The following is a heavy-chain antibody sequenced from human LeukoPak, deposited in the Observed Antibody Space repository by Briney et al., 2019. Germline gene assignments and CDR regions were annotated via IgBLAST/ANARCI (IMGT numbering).Heavy chain of an antibody. CDR3: ASSLGYSSSWARFDP. V-gene: IGHV3-66*01. CDR2: IYSGGST. Sequence: GSLRLSCAASGFTVSSNYMSWVRQAPGKGLEWGSVIYSGGSTYYADSVKGRFTISRDNSKNMLYLQMNSLRAEDTAVYYCASSLGYSSSWARFDPWGQGTLVTVSS. D-gene: IGHD6-13*01. CDR1: GFTVSSNY. J-gene: IGHJ5*02.